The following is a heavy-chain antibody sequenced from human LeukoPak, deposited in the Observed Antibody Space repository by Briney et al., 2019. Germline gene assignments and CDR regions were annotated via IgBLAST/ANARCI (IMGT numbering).Heavy chain of an antibody. J-gene: IGHJ4*02. Sequence: PSETLSLTCAVYGGSFSGYYWSWIRQPPGKGLEWVSAISGSGGSTYYADSVKGRFTISRDNSKNTLYLQMNSPRAEDTAVYYCAKDLLAAPNVDYWGQGTLVTVSS. CDR2: ISGSGGST. V-gene: IGHV3-23*01. CDR1: GGSFSGYY. CDR3: AKDLLAAPNVDY. D-gene: IGHD6-6*01.